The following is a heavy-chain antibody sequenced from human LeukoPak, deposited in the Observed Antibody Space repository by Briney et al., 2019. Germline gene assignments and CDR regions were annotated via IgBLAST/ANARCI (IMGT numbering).Heavy chain of an antibody. Sequence: ASVKVSCKASGGTFSSYAISWVRQAPGQGLEWMGGIIPIFGTANYAQKFQGRVTITADKSTSTAYMELSSLRSEDTAVYYCARIRAPYCSGGSCLDAFDIWGQGTMVTVSS. CDR3: ARIRAPYCSGGSCLDAFDI. CDR1: GGTFSSYA. D-gene: IGHD2-15*01. V-gene: IGHV1-69*06. CDR2: IIPIFGTA. J-gene: IGHJ3*02.